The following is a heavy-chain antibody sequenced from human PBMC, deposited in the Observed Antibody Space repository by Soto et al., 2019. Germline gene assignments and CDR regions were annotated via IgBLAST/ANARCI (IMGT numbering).Heavy chain of an antibody. CDR1: GGSISSYGHY. D-gene: IGHD6-19*01. J-gene: IGHJ6*02. CDR3: ASRTSRLATHYGLDV. CDR2: VYYSGST. V-gene: IGHV4-39*01. Sequence: PSETLSLTCTVSGGSISSYGHYWGWIRQPPGKGLEWIGSVYYSGSTYYNPFLKSRVTISVDTSKKQFSLNLSSVTAADTAVYYCASRTSRLATHYGLDVWGQGTTVTVSS.